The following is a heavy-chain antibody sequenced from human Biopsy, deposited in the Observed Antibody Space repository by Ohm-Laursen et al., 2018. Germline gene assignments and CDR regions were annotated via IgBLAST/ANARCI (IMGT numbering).Heavy chain of an antibody. J-gene: IGHJ4*02. CDR3: AADINVWNVNY. V-gene: IGHV1-24*01. CDR1: GGTFINYA. CDR2: FAPENGKT. D-gene: IGHD1-1*01. Sequence: GASVKVSCNASGGTFINYAISWVRQAPGRGLEWMGGFAPENGKTIYAQKFQGRVTMTEDTSTDTAYMELSSLRSEDTAVYYCAADINVWNVNYWGQGTQVTVSS.